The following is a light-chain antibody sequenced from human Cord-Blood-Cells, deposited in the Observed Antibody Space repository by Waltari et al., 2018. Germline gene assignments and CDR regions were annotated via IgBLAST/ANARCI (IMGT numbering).Light chain of an antibody. CDR1: QSISSY. J-gene: IGKJ5*01. Sequence: DIQMTQSPSSLSASVGDRVTITCRASQSISSYLNWYQQKPGKAPKHLIYAASSLQSGVPSRFSGSRSGTDFTLTISSLQPEDFATYYCQQSYSTPITFGQGTRLEIK. CDR3: QQSYSTPIT. CDR2: AAS. V-gene: IGKV1-39*01.